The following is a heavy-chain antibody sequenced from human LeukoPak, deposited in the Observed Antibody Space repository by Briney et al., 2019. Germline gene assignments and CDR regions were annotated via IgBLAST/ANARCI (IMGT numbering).Heavy chain of an antibody. CDR3: ASGIRDGYSIFDY. CDR1: GFTFSSYG. D-gene: IGHD5-24*01. V-gene: IGHV3-23*01. CDR2: ISSSGASA. J-gene: IGHJ4*02. Sequence: GGSLRLSCAASGFTFSSYGMDWVRQAPGKGLEWVSRISSSGASAHYADSVKGRFTISRDNAKNSLYPQMNSLRAEDTAVYYCASGIRDGYSIFDYWGQGTLVTVSS.